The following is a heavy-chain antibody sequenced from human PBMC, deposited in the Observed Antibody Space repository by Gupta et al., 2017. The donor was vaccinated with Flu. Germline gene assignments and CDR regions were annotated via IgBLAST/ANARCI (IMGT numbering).Heavy chain of an antibody. CDR3: ARHLRTASGYFGAFDV. CDR2: IHPDDSDS. V-gene: IGHV5-51*01. CDR1: GSTFSSYW. J-gene: IGHJ3*01. Sequence: EVQLVQSGAEVKNPGESRKISCKGSGSTFSSYWIGWVRQMPGKGLEWMGIIHPDDSDSRYSPSFQGQVTISADKSVNSADLQWSSLKASDTAIYYCARHLRTASGYFGAFDVWGQGTMVTVSS. D-gene: IGHD3-22*01.